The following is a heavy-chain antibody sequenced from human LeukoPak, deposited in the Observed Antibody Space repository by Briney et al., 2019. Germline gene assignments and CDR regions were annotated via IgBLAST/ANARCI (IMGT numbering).Heavy chain of an antibody. CDR2: ISGSGGST. D-gene: IGHD5-18*01. J-gene: IGHJ4*02. Sequence: AGGSLRLSCAASGFTFSSYAMSWVRQAPGKGLEWVSAISGSGGSTYYADSVKGRFTISRDNSKNTLYLQMNSLRAEDTAVYYCRLDTAMVSSEGYWGQGTLVTVSS. V-gene: IGHV3-23*01. CDR3: RLDTAMVSSEGY. CDR1: GFTFSSYA.